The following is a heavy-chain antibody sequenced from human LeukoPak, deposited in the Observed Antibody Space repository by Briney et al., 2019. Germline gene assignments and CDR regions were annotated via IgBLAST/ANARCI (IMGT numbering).Heavy chain of an antibody. CDR2: IDQGGSVR. CDR1: GFSFSTYW. J-gene: IGHJ5*02. CDR3: ARDPDSSSFDL. Sequence: GGSLRLSCAASGFSFSTYWMSWVRQTPEKGLEFVANIDQGGSVRNYMDSLKGRCTISRDKAKKSLDVEINNLRAEATAVYYCARDPDSSSFDLWGRGALVTVSS. D-gene: IGHD6-13*01. V-gene: IGHV3-7*01.